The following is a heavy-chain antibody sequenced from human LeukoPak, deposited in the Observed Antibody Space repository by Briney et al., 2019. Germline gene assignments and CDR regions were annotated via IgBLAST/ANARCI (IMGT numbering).Heavy chain of an antibody. D-gene: IGHD3-22*01. CDR3: ARGIDYYDRSGFVH. J-gene: IGHJ4*02. CDR2: INPTGGSA. V-gene: IGHV1-46*01. Sequence: ASVKVSCKASGGTFISYAISWVRQAPGQGLEWMGIINPTGGSANYAQKFQGRVIMTRDTSTSTVYMELSSLRSEDTAVYYCARGIDYYDRSGFVHWGQGALVTVSS. CDR1: GGTFISYA.